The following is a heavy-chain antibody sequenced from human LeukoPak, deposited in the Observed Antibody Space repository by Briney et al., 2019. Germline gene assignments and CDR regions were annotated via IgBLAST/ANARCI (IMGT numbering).Heavy chain of an antibody. J-gene: IGHJ3*02. Sequence: GGSLRLSCVASGFTFSNYWMSWVRQAPGKGPEWVANIKQDGSEKYYADSVKGRFTISRDNSKNTLYLQMNSLRAEDTAVYYCAKGGTRAGYSSSWYGDAFDIWGQGTMVTVSS. D-gene: IGHD6-13*01. V-gene: IGHV3-7*03. CDR3: AKGGTRAGYSSSWYGDAFDI. CDR2: IKQDGSEK. CDR1: GFTFSNYW.